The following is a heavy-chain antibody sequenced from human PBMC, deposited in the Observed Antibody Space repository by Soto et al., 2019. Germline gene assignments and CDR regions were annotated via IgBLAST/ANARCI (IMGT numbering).Heavy chain of an antibody. Sequence: ASVKVSCKASGYTFTSYYMHWVRQAPGQGLEWMGIINPSGGSTSYAQKFQGRVTMTRDTSTSTVYMELSSLRSEDTAVYYCARDLGSSSRQSTPTIDYWGQGTLVTGSS. CDR2: INPSGGST. J-gene: IGHJ4*02. D-gene: IGHD6-6*01. CDR3: ARDLGSSSRQSTPTIDY. CDR1: GYTFTSYY. V-gene: IGHV1-46*01.